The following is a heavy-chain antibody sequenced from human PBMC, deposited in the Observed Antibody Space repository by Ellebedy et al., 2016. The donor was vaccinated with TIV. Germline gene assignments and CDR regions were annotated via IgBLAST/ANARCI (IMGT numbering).Heavy chain of an antibody. CDR3: ARTDPWQPIDD. J-gene: IGHJ4*02. D-gene: IGHD2-21*02. V-gene: IGHV4-39*01. Sequence: MPSETLSLTCSVSGGSVSSTRYYWAWIRQPPGSGLEYIGSVYYSGSPYYNPSFNSRVTLSADTSQNQFSLNLRTVTAADTAVYYCARTDPWQPIDDWGQGILVSVSS. CDR2: VYYSGSP. CDR1: GGSVSSTRYY.